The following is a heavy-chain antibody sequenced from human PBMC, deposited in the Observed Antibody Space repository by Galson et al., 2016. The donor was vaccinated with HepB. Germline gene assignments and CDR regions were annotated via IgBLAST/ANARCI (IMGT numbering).Heavy chain of an antibody. CDR1: GLTLRHFA. Sequence: SLRLSCAASGLTLRHFAMHWVRQAPGKGLEWLAVISFDGEKKVYADSVRGRFTISRDNSKNTLYLQMSSLRDGDTAVYYCVKDRGAVIRDFDQWGQGTLVTVSS. V-gene: IGHV3-30*14. J-gene: IGHJ4*02. CDR3: VKDRGAVIRDFDQ. CDR2: ISFDGEKK. D-gene: IGHD3-10*01.